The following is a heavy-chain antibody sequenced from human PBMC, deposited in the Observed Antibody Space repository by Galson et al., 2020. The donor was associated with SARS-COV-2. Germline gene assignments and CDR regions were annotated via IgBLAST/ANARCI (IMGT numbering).Heavy chain of an antibody. V-gene: IGHV3-74*01. CDR1: GFTFRSYW. CDR3: ARDGVGAVDLDC. CDR2: INGDGGRS. D-gene: IGHD1-26*01. J-gene: IGHJ4*02. Sequence: GGSLRLSCAASGFTFRSYWMHWVRQAPGKGLEWVSYINGDGGRSTYADSVKGRFTISRDNAKNTLYLQMNGLRAEDTAMYYCARDGVGAVDLDCWSQGTLVTVSS.